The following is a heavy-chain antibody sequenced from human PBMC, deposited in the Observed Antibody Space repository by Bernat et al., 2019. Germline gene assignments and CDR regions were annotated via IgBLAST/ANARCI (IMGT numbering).Heavy chain of an antibody. CDR3: AKVSAPYFDY. V-gene: IGHV3-23*01. Sequence: DVQLMESGGDLVQPGGSLRLSCAASGFTFSDSGMSWVRLPPGKGLEWVSTISSDGENTHYAGSVQGRFTISRDNSQSTLYLQMDSLRAEDAAISYCAKVSAPYFDYWGQGALVTVSS. CDR1: GFTFSDSG. CDR2: ISSDGENT. D-gene: IGHD3-16*01. J-gene: IGHJ4*02.